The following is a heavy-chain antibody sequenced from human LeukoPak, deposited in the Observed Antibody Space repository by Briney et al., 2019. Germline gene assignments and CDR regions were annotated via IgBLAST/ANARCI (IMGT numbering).Heavy chain of an antibody. V-gene: IGHV3-23*01. J-gene: IGHJ4*02. D-gene: IGHD3-22*01. CDR2: ISGSGGST. CDR3: AKGWTMNKCDY. CDR1: GFTFGSDA. Sequence: GGSLRLSSADSGFTFGSDAMSWVRQAPGKGLEWVSAISGSGGSTYYADSVKGRFTISRDNSKNTLYLQMNSLRAEDTAVYYCAKGWTMNKCDYLGQGTLVTVSS.